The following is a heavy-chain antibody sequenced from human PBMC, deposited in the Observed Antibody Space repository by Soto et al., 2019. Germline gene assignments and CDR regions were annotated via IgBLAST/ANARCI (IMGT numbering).Heavy chain of an antibody. CDR2: IGTAGDT. CDR1: GFTFSSYD. D-gene: IGHD3-3*01. J-gene: IGHJ3*02. Sequence: GGSLRLSCAASGFTFSSYDMHWVRQATGKGLEWVSAIGTAGDTYYPGSVKGRFTISRENAKNSLYLQMNSLRAEDTAVYYCARAGITIFGGIWTMGAFDIWGQGTMVTVSS. V-gene: IGHV3-13*01. CDR3: ARAGITIFGGIWTMGAFDI.